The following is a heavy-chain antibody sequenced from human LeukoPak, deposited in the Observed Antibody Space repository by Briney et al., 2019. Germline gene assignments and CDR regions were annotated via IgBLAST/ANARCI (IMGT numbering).Heavy chain of an antibody. CDR1: GFTFSSYA. Sequence: PGGSLRLSCAASGFTFSSYAMHWVRQAPGKGLEWVAVISYDGSNKYYADSVKGRFTIPRDNSKNTLYLQMNSLRAEDTAVYYCASPHCSSTSCYPYYFDYWGQGTLVTVSS. D-gene: IGHD2-2*01. CDR2: ISYDGSNK. J-gene: IGHJ4*02. V-gene: IGHV3-30-3*01. CDR3: ASPHCSSTSCYPYYFDY.